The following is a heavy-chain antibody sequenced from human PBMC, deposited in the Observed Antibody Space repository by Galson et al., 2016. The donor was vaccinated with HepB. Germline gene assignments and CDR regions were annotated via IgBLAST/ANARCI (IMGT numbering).Heavy chain of an antibody. Sequence: SLRLSCAASGFTFSDYYMSWIRQAPGRGLEWVSYISSSGKTIYYADSAKGRFTVSRDNTKNSLYLQMDSLRAEDTAVYYCARSGGEGVNYWGQGTPVTVSS. V-gene: IGHV3-11*01. J-gene: IGHJ4*02. CDR1: GFTFSDYY. CDR2: ISSSGKTI. CDR3: ARSGGEGVNY. D-gene: IGHD3-10*01.